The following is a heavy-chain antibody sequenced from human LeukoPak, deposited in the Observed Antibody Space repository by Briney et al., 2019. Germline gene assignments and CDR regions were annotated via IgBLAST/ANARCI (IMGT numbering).Heavy chain of an antibody. J-gene: IGHJ4*02. CDR3: AREGGFIAAAGTSNHTFDY. CDR1: GGSFSGYY. D-gene: IGHD6-13*01. V-gene: IGHV4-34*01. CDR2: INHSGST. Sequence: SETLSFTCAVYGGSFSGYYWSWIRQPPGKGLEWIGEINHSGSTNYNPSLKSRVTISVDTSKNQFSLKLSSVTAADTAVYYCAREGGFIAAAGTSNHTFDYWGQGTLVTVSS.